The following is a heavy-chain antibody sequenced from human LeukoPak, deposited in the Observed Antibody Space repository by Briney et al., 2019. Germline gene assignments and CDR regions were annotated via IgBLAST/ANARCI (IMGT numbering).Heavy chain of an antibody. V-gene: IGHV4-59*01. CDR2: IYYSGST. CDR3: ARVLRFLERANWFDP. Sequence: SETLSLTCTVSGGSISSYSWSWIRQPPGKGLEWIGYIYYSGSTNYNPSLKSRVTISVDTSKNQFSLKLSSVTAADTAVYYCARVLRFLERANWFDPWGQGTLVTVSS. CDR1: GGSISSYS. J-gene: IGHJ5*02. D-gene: IGHD3-3*01.